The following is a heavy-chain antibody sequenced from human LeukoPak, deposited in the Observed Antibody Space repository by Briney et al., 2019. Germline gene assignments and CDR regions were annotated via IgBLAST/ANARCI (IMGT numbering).Heavy chain of an antibody. CDR2: VNAKNGNT. V-gene: IGHV1-18*01. CDR1: GYTFTYYY. Sequence: ASVKVSCKASGYTFTYYYITRVRQAPGQGLQWMGWVNAKNGNTDYAQRLQGRVTMTIDTSTNTAYMELRSLRPDDTAVYYCARGQQLGVWGQGTTVTVSS. J-gene: IGHJ6*02. D-gene: IGHD6-13*01. CDR3: ARGQQLGV.